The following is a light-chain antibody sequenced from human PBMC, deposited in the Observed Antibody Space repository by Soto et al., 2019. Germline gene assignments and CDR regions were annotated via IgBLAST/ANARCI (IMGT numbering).Light chain of an antibody. J-gene: IGKJ4*01. CDR1: QGISTY. Sequence: DIQLTQSPSFLSASVGDRVTITCRASQGISTYLAWYQQKPGKAPKLLIHAASTLQSGVPSRFSGSGSGTDFPLTISSLPPEGFATYYCQHLNSYLLTCGGGTKVEIK. CDR2: AAS. CDR3: QHLNSYLLT. V-gene: IGKV1-9*01.